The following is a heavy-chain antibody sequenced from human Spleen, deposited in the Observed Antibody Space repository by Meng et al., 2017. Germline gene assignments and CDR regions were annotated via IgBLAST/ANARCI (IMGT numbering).Heavy chain of an antibody. CDR3: ARPVVLGYNLRYFDL. CDR1: GGSISSNH. Sequence: QVQLQESGPGLVKPSETLSLTCTVSGGSISSNHWSWIRQPPGKGLEWIGDIYNTGTSNYNPSLTSRVTISVDTSKNQFSLKLSSVTAADTAVYYCARPVVLGYNLRYFDLWGRGTLVTVSS. V-gene: IGHV4-59*08. D-gene: IGHD5-24*01. J-gene: IGHJ2*01. CDR2: IYNTGTS.